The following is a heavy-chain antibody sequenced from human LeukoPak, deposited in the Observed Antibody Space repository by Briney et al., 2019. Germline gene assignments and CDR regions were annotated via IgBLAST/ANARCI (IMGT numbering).Heavy chain of an antibody. CDR2: LNPSGGST. Sequence: GASVKVSCKASGYTFTNYHMQWVRQAPGQGLEWMGILNPSGGSTSYAQKFQGRVTMTRDTSTSTVYMELSSLRSEDTAVYYCASRITMVRGVPYYYGMDVWGQGTTVTVSS. CDR3: ASRITMVRGVPYYYGMDV. V-gene: IGHV1-46*01. J-gene: IGHJ6*02. CDR1: GYTFTNYH. D-gene: IGHD3-10*01.